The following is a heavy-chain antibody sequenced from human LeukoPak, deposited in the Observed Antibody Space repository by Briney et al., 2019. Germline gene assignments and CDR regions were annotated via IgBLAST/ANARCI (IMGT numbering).Heavy chain of an antibody. V-gene: IGHV1-24*01. CDR2: FDPEDGET. J-gene: IGHJ4*02. Sequence: ASVKVSCKVSGYTLTESSMHWVRQAPGKGLEWMGGFDPEDGETIYAQKFQGRVTMTEDTSTDTAYMELSSLRSEDTAVYYCATGAVVVAAYDYWGQGTLVTVSS. D-gene: IGHD2-15*01. CDR1: GYTLTESS. CDR3: ATGAVVVAAYDY.